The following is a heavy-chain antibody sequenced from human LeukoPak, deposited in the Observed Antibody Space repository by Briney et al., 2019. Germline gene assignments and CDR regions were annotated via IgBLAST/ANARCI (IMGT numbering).Heavy chain of an antibody. V-gene: IGHV3-15*01. Sequence: GGSLRLSCAASRFTFSNAWMSWVRQAPGKGLEWVGRIKSKTDGGTTDYAAPVKGRFTVSRDDSKNTLYLQMNSLKTEDTAVYYCTRVTAAGFNDYWGQGTLVTVTS. J-gene: IGHJ4*02. CDR2: IKSKTDGGTT. CDR1: RFTFSNAW. D-gene: IGHD6-13*01. CDR3: TRVTAAGFNDY.